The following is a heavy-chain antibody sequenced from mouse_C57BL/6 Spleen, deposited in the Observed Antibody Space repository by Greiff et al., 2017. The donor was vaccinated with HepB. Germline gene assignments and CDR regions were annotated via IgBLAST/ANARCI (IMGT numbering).Heavy chain of an antibody. CDR1: GYTFTDYY. CDR3: ATLYYYGSSLFDY. D-gene: IGHD1-1*01. J-gene: IGHJ2*01. CDR2: INPNNGGT. V-gene: IGHV1-26*01. Sequence: VQLQQSGPELVKPGASVKISCKASGYTFTDYYMNWVKQSHGKSLEWIGDINPNNGGTSYNQKFKGKATLTVDKSSSTAYMELRSLTSEDSAVYYCATLYYYGSSLFDYWGQGTTLTVSS.